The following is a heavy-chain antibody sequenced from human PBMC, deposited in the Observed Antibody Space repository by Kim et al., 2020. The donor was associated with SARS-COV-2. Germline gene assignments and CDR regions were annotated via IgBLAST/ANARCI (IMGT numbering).Heavy chain of an antibody. CDR3: ARATFVVVPAAPPFDY. D-gene: IGHD2-2*01. V-gene: IGHV6-1*01. J-gene: IGHJ4*02. Sequence: SVKSRITINPDTSKNQFSLQLNSVTPEDTAVYYCARATFVVVPAAPPFDYWGQGTLVAVSS.